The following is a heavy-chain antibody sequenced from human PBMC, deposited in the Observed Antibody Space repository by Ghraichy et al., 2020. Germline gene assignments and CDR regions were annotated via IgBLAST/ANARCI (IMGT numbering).Heavy chain of an antibody. Sequence: GGSLRLSCAASGFTFSSYGMHWVRQAPGKGLEWVAVIWYDGSNKYYADSVKGRFTISRDNSKNTLYLQMNSLRAEDTAVYYCARGLIYDSSGYYYDALDYWGQGTLVTVSS. J-gene: IGHJ4*02. CDR2: IWYDGSNK. CDR1: GFTFSSYG. CDR3: ARGLIYDSSGYYYDALDY. D-gene: IGHD3-22*01. V-gene: IGHV3-33*01.